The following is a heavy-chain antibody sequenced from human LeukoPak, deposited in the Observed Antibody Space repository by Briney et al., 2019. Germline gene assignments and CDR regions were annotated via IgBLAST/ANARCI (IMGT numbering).Heavy chain of an antibody. CDR3: ARGYDVRGYYYYYYMDV. J-gene: IGHJ6*03. D-gene: IGHD5-18*01. CDR1: DGSINTYY. CDR2: ISYSGST. Sequence: SETLSLTCTVSDGSINTYYWNGIRQPPGKGLEWIGYISYSGSTNYNPSLRSRVTISLDTPKNQFSLKLSSVTAADTAVYYCARGYDVRGYYYYYYMDVWGKGTTVTVSS. V-gene: IGHV4-59*01.